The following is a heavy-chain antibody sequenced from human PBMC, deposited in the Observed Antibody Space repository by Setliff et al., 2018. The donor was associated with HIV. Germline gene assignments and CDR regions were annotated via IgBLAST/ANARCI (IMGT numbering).Heavy chain of an antibody. V-gene: IGHV4-39*07. CDR3: ARGGTVSADFDS. CDR2: VYYDGRT. D-gene: IGHD6-19*01. Sequence: PSETLSLTCTGSGGSIRTGAYYWGWIRQPPGKGLAWIGSVYYDGRTFYNPSLKSRLAISVDTSKNQFSLRLNSVTAADTAVYFCARGGTVSADFDSWGQGTLVTVSS. CDR1: GGSIRTGAYY. J-gene: IGHJ4*02.